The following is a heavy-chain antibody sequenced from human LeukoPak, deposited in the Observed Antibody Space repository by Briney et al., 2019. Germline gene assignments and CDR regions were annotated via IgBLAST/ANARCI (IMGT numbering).Heavy chain of an antibody. Sequence: GGSLRLSCTASGFTFGDYAMSWFRQAPGKGLERVGFIRSKAYGGTTEYAASVKGRFTISRDDSKSIAYLQMNSLKTEDTAVYYCTRADSSGYYPFPPFDYWGQGTLVTVSS. V-gene: IGHV3-49*03. CDR1: GFTFGDYA. D-gene: IGHD3-22*01. J-gene: IGHJ4*02. CDR3: TRADSSGYYPFPPFDY. CDR2: IRSKAYGGTT.